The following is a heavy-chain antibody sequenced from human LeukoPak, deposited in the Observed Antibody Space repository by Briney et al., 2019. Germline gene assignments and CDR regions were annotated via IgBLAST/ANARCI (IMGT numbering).Heavy chain of an antibody. CDR1: GFTFSNDW. V-gene: IGHV3-15*01. Sequence: GGSLRLSCAASGFTFSNDWMSWVRQAPGKGLEWVGRIKSKTDGGTTDYAAPVKGRFTISRDDSKNTLYLKMNSLKTEDTAVYYCTTYDFLGFWSGYFWFDPWGQGTLVTVSS. J-gene: IGHJ5*02. D-gene: IGHD3-3*01. CDR3: TTYDFLGFWSGYFWFDP. CDR2: IKSKTDGGTT.